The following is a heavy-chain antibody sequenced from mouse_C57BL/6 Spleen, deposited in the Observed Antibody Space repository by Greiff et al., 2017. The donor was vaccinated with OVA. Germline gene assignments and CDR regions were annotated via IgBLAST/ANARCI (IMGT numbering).Heavy chain of an antibody. CDR2: IWSDGST. Sequence: VQLQQSGPGLVAPSQSLSITCTVSGFSLTSYGVHWVRQPPGKGLEWLVVIWSDGSTTYNSALKSRLSISKDNSKSQVFLKMNSLQTDDTAMYYCARHGYYGSSSFYYAMDYWGQGTSVTVSS. J-gene: IGHJ4*01. CDR3: ARHGYYGSSSFYYAMDY. CDR1: GFSLTSYG. V-gene: IGHV2-6-1*01. D-gene: IGHD1-1*01.